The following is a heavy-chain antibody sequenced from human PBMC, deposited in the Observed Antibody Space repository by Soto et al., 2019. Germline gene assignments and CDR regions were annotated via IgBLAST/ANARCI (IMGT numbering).Heavy chain of an antibody. D-gene: IGHD2-15*01. J-gene: IGHJ6*02. CDR3: AREVGDMDV. CDR1: GYTFTTYG. CDR2: VSPYDGET. Sequence: VKVSCKASGYTFTTYGINWVRQAPGQGLEWMGWVSPYDGETTYAQKVQGRVTMTTDTSTTTAYLELRSLRSDDTAVYYCAREVGDMDVWGQRTTVTLSS. V-gene: IGHV1-18*04.